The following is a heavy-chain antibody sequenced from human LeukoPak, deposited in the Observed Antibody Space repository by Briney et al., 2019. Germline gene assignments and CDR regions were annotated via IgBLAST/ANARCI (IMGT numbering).Heavy chain of an antibody. CDR2: IYPGDSET. CDR1: GYSFTTYW. CDR3: ARLPTVTTYDY. Sequence: GESLKISRKGSGYSFTTYWIGWVRQMPGKGLEWMGIIYPGDSETRYSPSFQGQVTISADKSITTAYLQWSSLKASDTAMYYCARLPTVTTYDYWGQGTLVTVSS. D-gene: IGHD4-17*01. V-gene: IGHV5-51*01. J-gene: IGHJ4*02.